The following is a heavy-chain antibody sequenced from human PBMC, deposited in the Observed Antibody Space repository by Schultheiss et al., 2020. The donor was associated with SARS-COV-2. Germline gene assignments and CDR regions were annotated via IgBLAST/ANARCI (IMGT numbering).Heavy chain of an antibody. CDR2: IKSKTDGGTT. J-gene: IGHJ1*01. CDR3: TTGGLWFREPSHAEYFQH. D-gene: IGHD3-10*01. CDR1: GFTFSGSA. V-gene: IGHV3-15*01. Sequence: GESLKISCAASGFTFSGSAMHWVRQASGKGLEWVGRIKSKTDGGTTDYAAPVKGRFTISRDDSKNTLYLQMNSLKTEDTAVYYCTTGGLWFREPSHAEYFQHWGQGTLVTVSS.